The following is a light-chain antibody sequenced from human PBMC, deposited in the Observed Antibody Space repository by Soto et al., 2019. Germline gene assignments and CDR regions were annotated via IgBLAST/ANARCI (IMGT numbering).Light chain of an antibody. CDR1: QGIDAS. V-gene: IGKV1-9*01. CDR2: SAF. CDR3: QQLNSCPLT. J-gene: IGKJ4*01. Sequence: DLQITQSPSSLSASAGVRFTITCRASQGIDASLAWYQHKPGQAPRLLIYSAFSWDSGVPSRFSGSRSGTEYTLTISSLQTEDFATYYCQQLNSCPLTFGGGTKVDIK.